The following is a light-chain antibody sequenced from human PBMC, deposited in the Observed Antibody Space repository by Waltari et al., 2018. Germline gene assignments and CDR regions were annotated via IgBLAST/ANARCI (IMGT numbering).Light chain of an antibody. CDR2: DVT. CDR3: SSYTSTNTVI. J-gene: IGLJ2*01. CDR1: SRNIGGYNY. V-gene: IGLV2-14*03. Sequence: QSALPQPASVSGSPGQSTPTPLPGTSRNIGGYNYVSCYQQHPGKAPKLMIFDVTKRPSGVSDRFSGSKSGNTASLTISGLHTDDESDYYCSSYTSTNTVIFGGGTKVTVL.